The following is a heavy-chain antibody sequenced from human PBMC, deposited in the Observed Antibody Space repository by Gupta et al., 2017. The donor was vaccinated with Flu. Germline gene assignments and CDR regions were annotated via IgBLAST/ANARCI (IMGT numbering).Heavy chain of an antibody. CDR1: GETITSSSFY. CDR3: ASLSGDTAIFVLRDY. V-gene: IGHV4-39*01. J-gene: IGHJ4*02. CDR2: IFHAGTT. D-gene: IGHD5-18*01. Sequence: QLRLQASGPGLVKPSETLSTTCTVSGETITSSSFYWGWIRQPPGKGLECIGSIFHAGTTYYNPSLKSRITVSVDASKNQFSLRLSAMTAADTAIYYCASLSGDTAIFVLRDYWGQGTLVTVSS.